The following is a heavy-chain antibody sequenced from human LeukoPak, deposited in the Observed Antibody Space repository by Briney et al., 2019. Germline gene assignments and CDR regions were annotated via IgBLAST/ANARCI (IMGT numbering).Heavy chain of an antibody. CDR2: ISTSGSTI. J-gene: IGHJ6*02. CDR1: GFTFSNYE. Sequence: GGSLRLSCAGSGFTFSNYEMNWVRQAPGKGLEWVSYISTSGSTIYYADSVKGRFTISRDNAKNSLYLQMNSLRAEDTAVYYCARDRIRNGMDVWGQGTTVTVSS. D-gene: IGHD2/OR15-2a*01. V-gene: IGHV3-48*03. CDR3: ARDRIRNGMDV.